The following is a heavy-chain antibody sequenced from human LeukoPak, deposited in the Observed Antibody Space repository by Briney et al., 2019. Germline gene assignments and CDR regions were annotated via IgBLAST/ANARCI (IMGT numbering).Heavy chain of an antibody. D-gene: IGHD3-10*01. Sequence: GGSLRLSCAASGFTFSSYAMHWVRQAPGKGLEWVAVISYDGSNKYYADSAKGRFTISRDNSKNTLYLQMNSLRAEDTAVYYCARGRDSITMVREIGYWGQGTLVTVSS. CDR1: GFTFSSYA. J-gene: IGHJ4*02. CDR2: ISYDGSNK. CDR3: ARGRDSITMVREIGY. V-gene: IGHV3-30*04.